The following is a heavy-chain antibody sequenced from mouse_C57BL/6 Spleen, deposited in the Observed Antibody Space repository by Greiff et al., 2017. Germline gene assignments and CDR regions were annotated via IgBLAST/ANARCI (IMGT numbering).Heavy chain of an antibody. D-gene: IGHD2-3*01. V-gene: IGHV1-53*01. J-gene: IGHJ2*01. Sequence: QVQLQQPGTELVKPGASVKLSCKASGYTFTSYWMHWVKQRPGQGLEWIGNINPSNGGTNYNEKFKSKDTLTVDKSSSTAYMQLSSLTSEDSAVXYCARYDVYYDYYFDYWGQGTTLTVSS. CDR3: ARYDVYYDYYFDY. CDR1: GYTFTSYW. CDR2: INPSNGGT.